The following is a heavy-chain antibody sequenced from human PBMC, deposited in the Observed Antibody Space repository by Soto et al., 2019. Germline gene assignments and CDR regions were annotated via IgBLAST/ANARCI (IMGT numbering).Heavy chain of an antibody. D-gene: IGHD3-9*01. CDR2: INPNSGGT. Sequence: QVQLVQSGAEVKKPGASVKVSCKASGYTFTGYYMHWVRQAPGQGLEWMGWINPNSGGTNYAQKFQGWATMTRDTSISPAYMELSRLRSDDTAVYYCARARGDFDWLFDYWGQGTLVTVSS. CDR3: ARARGDFDWLFDY. CDR1: GYTFTGYY. V-gene: IGHV1-2*04. J-gene: IGHJ4*02.